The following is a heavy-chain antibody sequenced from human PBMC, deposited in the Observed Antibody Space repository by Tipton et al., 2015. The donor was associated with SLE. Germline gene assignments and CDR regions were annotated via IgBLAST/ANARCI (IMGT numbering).Heavy chain of an antibody. D-gene: IGHD3-10*01. CDR3: ARGYYYFDY. V-gene: IGHV4-59*01. CDR1: GGSISSYY. Sequence: TLSLTCTVSGGSISSYYWSWIRQPPGKGLEWIGYIYYSGSTNYNPSLKSRVTISVDTSKNQFSLKLSSVTAADTAVYYCARGYYYFDYWGQGTLVTVSS. CDR2: IYYSGST. J-gene: IGHJ4*02.